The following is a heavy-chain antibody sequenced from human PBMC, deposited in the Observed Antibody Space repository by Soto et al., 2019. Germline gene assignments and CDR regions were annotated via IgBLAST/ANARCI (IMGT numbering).Heavy chain of an antibody. D-gene: IGHD3-22*01. J-gene: IGHJ5*02. CDR3: AKDHTDIVVATXNXXXP. CDR1: GFTFSSFA. CDR2: ISGSGTST. Sequence: PGGSLRLSCAASGFTFSSFAMSWVRQAPGKGLEWVSAISGSGTSTYYADSVKGRFTISRDNSKNTLYLQMNGLRAEDTAVYYCAKDHTDIVVATXNXXXPXGQGTXVTX. V-gene: IGHV3-23*01.